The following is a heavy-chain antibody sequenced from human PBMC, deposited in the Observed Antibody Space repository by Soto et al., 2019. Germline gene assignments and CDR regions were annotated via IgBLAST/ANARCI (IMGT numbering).Heavy chain of an antibody. D-gene: IGHD3-22*01. CDR1: GFPFSTYA. V-gene: IGHV3-23*01. Sequence: GGSLRLSCAASGFPFSTYAMSWVRQAPGKGLEWVSLISGSGGSTYYADSVKGRFTISRDNAKNSLYLQMNSLRAEDTAVYYCARDFYYYDSSGYYPFDYWGQGTLVTVSS. J-gene: IGHJ4*02. CDR2: ISGSGGST. CDR3: ARDFYYYDSSGYYPFDY.